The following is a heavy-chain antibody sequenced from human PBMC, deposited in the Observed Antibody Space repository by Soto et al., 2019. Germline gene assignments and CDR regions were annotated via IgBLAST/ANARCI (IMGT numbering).Heavy chain of an antibody. V-gene: IGHV3-48*01. Sequence: GGSLRLSCRASEFTFSTYAMNRVRQAPGKGLEWISHISGSSNTIYYADSVKGRFTISRDNTKNSLYLQMNSLRVEDTAVYYCARDFEWASDHWGQGTLVTVS. CDR3: ARDFEWASDH. J-gene: IGHJ4*02. CDR1: EFTFSTYA. CDR2: ISGSSNTI. D-gene: IGHD1-26*01.